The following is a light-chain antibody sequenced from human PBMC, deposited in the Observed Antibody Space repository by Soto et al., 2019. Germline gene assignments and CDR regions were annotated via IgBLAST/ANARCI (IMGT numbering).Light chain of an antibody. CDR1: QTISRY. CDR2: TAS. V-gene: IGKV1-39*01. CDR3: QQTYSTPT. Sequence: DIQMTQSPSSLSASVGDRVSITCRASQTISRYLHWYQQKPGKAPKVLIYTASSLQRAVPSRFSGSGSGTDFTLTISSLQPEDFATYYCQQTYSTPTFGQGTKLEIK. J-gene: IGKJ2*01.